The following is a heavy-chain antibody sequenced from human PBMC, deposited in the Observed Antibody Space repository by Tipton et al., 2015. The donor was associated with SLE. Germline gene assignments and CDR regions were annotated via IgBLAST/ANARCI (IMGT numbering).Heavy chain of an antibody. Sequence: GLVKPSETLSLTCSVSGGSISSYYWSWIRQPPAKGLEWIGFIYYNGKTNYNSSLKSRVAISADTSNNQFSLELRSVTAADTAVYYCARHLGVIVAFEVWGQGTVLTVSS. J-gene: IGHJ3*01. V-gene: IGHV4-59*01. CDR2: IYYNGKT. CDR3: ARHLGVIVAFEV. D-gene: IGHD3-10*01. CDR1: GGSISSYY.